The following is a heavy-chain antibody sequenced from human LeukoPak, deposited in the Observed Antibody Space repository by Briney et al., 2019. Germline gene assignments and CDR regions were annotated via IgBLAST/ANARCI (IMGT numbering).Heavy chain of an antibody. Sequence: PGGSLRLSCAVSGFTFSTFTMKWVSQAPGKGMEWDSSISSSSSYIYYADSVKGRFTISRDNAKNSLYLQMNSLRAEDTALYYCARVYFVLLWFGESTYYFDYWGQGTLVTVSS. CDR2: ISSSSSYI. CDR3: ARVYFVLLWFGESTYYFDY. CDR1: GFTFSTFT. V-gene: IGHV3-21*01. J-gene: IGHJ4*02. D-gene: IGHD3-10*01.